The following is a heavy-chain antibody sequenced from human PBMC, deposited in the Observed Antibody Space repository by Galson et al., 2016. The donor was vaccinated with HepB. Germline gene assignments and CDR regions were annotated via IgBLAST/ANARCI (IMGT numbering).Heavy chain of an antibody. D-gene: IGHD6-19*01. Sequence: CAISGDSVSSNSAAWNWFRQSTSRGLEWLGRTYYRSKWYNDYRLSLKTRINIKADTSRNEVSLQLKSVTLEDTAVYYCARARSRGWSDAFDYWGQGTLVTISS. J-gene: IGHJ4*02. CDR1: GDSVSSNSAA. V-gene: IGHV6-1*01. CDR3: ARARSRGWSDAFDY. CDR2: TYYRSKWYN.